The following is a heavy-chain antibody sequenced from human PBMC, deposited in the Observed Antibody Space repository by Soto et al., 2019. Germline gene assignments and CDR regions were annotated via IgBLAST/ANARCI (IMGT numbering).Heavy chain of an antibody. CDR1: GGSISSGDYY. Sequence: SETLSLTCTVSGGSISSGDYYWNWIRHPPGKGLEWIGYIHHSGSTYYNPSLQSRLTISVDTSKNQFSLRLKSVTAADTAVYSCARGLPDGEFYFDSWGLGTLVTVSS. CDR3: ARGLPDGEFYFDS. V-gene: IGHV4-30-4*01. CDR2: IHHSGST. D-gene: IGHD3-10*01. J-gene: IGHJ4*02.